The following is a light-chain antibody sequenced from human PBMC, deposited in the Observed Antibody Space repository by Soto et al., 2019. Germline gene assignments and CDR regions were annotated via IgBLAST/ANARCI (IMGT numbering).Light chain of an antibody. Sequence: DIQMTQSPSTLSASVGDRVTITCRASQSISSWLAWYQQKPGKAPKLLIYDASSLESGVPSRFSGSGSGTEFTLTISSLQPDYFATYYCQHYNSYSVTFGQETKVEIK. CDR3: QHYNSYSVT. CDR2: DAS. CDR1: QSISSW. J-gene: IGKJ1*01. V-gene: IGKV1-5*01.